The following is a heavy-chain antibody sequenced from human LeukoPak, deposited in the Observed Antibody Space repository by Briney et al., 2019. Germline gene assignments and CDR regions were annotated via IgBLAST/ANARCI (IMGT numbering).Heavy chain of an antibody. CDR1: GFTFSSYA. Sequence: GSLRLSCAASGFTFSSYAMSWVRQAPGKGLEWVSAISGSGGSTYYADSVKGRFTISRDNSKNTLYLQMNSLRAEDAAVYYCAKEATLYCSSTSCYNDAFDIWGQGTMVTVSS. J-gene: IGHJ3*02. V-gene: IGHV3-23*01. CDR3: AKEATLYCSSTSCYNDAFDI. CDR2: ISGSGGST. D-gene: IGHD2-2*02.